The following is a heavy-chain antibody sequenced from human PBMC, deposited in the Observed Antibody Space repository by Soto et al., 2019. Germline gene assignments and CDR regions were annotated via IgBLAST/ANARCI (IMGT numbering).Heavy chain of an antibody. CDR1: GFSFRTYA. J-gene: IGHJ4*02. CDR2: LSGSGNKT. Sequence: GGSLRLSCAASGFSFRTYAMSWVRQAPGKGLEWVSALSGSGNKTYYADSVRGRFTISRDNSKNTLYLQMHSLRVEDTAVYYCAKAIRLRFDYWGQGTVVTVSS. D-gene: IGHD4-17*01. V-gene: IGHV3-23*01. CDR3: AKAIRLRFDY.